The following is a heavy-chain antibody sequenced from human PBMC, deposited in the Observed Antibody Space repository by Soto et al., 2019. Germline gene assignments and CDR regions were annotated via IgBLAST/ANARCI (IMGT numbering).Heavy chain of an antibody. CDR1: GFTFANAW. Sequence: GGSLRLSCAASGFTFANAWMSWVRQAPGKGLEWVGRVRSKADGGTTDYAAPVKGRFTISRDDSENTLYLQMNSLKIDDTAVYYCRRDWDYPVLWGQGTLVTVSS. CDR3: RRDWDYPVL. D-gene: IGHD1-7*01. CDR2: VRSKADGGTT. V-gene: IGHV3-15*01. J-gene: IGHJ4*02.